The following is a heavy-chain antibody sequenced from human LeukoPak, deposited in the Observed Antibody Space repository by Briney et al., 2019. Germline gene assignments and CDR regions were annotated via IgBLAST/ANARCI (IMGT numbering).Heavy chain of an antibody. CDR3: ARFETTYYYDSSGYVGY. CDR1: DGSISGGDYY. V-gene: IGHV4-30-4*01. J-gene: IGHJ4*02. CDR2: IYYSGST. D-gene: IGHD3-22*01. Sequence: SETLSLTCTVSDGSISGGDYYWSWVRQPPGKGLEWIGYIYYSGSTYYNPSLKSRVTISVDKSKNQFSLKLSSVTAADTAVYYCARFETTYYYDSSGYVGYWGQGTLVTVSS.